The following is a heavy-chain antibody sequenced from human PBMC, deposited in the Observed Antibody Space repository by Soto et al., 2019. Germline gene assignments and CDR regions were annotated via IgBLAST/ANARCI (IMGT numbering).Heavy chain of an antibody. CDR1: GGSISSYY. CDR3: ARLIGPYETIDY. Sequence: SETLSLTCTVSGGSISSYYWSWIRQPPGKGLEWIGYIYYSGSTNYNPSLKSRVTISVDTSKNQFSLKLSSVTAADTAVYYCARLIGPYETIDYRGQGTLVTVSS. J-gene: IGHJ4*02. CDR2: IYYSGST. V-gene: IGHV4-59*08. D-gene: IGHD3-3*01.